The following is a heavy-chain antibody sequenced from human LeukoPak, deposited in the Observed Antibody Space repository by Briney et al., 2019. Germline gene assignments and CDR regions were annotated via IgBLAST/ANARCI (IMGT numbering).Heavy chain of an antibody. V-gene: IGHV1-8*01. J-gene: IGHJ5*02. CDR3: ARKGDYYGSGSYYNFVNWFDP. CDR1: GYTFTSYD. D-gene: IGHD3-10*01. CDR2: MNPNSGNT. Sequence: ASVKVSCKASGYTFTSYDINWVRQATGQGLERMGWMNPNSGNTGYAQKFQGRVTMTRNTSISTAYMELSSLRSEDTAVYYCARKGDYYGSGSYYNFVNWFDPWGQGTLVTVSS.